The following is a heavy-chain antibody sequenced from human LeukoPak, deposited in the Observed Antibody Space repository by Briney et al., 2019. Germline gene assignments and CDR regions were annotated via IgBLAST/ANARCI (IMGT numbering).Heavy chain of an antibody. V-gene: IGHV3-74*01. J-gene: IGHJ4*02. CDR2: INTDGSST. D-gene: IGHD5-18*01. CDR3: ATGSGLWSPDY. Sequence: GGSLRLSCAASGFTFSSYWMHWVRQAPGKGLVWVSRINTDGSSTSYADSVKGRFTISGDNAKNRLYVQMNSLRAEDTAVYYCATGSGLWSPDYWGQGTLVTVSS. CDR1: GFTFSSYW.